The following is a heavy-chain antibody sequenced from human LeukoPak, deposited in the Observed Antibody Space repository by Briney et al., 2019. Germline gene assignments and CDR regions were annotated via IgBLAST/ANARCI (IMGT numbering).Heavy chain of an antibody. CDR3: TTERYYYGSGSYYPPDFDY. Sequence: GGSLRLSCAASGFTFSNAWMSWVRQAPGKGLEWVGRIKSKTDGGTTDYAAPVKGRFTISRDDSKNTLYLQMNSLKTEDTAVYYCTTERYYYGSGSYYPPDFDYWGQGTLVTVSS. CDR1: GFTFSNAW. D-gene: IGHD3-10*01. CDR2: IKSKTDGGTT. J-gene: IGHJ4*02. V-gene: IGHV3-15*01.